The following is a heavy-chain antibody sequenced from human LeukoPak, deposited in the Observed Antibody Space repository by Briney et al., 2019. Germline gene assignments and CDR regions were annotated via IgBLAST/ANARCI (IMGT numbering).Heavy chain of an antibody. CDR3: ARESSVGAHKAFDY. CDR1: GFTFSNYW. D-gene: IGHD1-26*01. J-gene: IGHJ4*02. V-gene: IGHV3-74*01. Sequence: GGSLRLSCAASGFTFSNYWMHWVRQAPGKGLVWASRINSDGSSTSYADSVKGRFTISRDNAKNTLYLQMNSLRAEDTAVYYCARESSVGAHKAFDYWGQRTLVTVSS. CDR2: INSDGSST.